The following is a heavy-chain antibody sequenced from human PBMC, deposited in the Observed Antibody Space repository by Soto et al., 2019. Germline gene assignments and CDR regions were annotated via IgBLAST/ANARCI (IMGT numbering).Heavy chain of an antibody. CDR3: ARMDAAVAGTSFDY. CDR2: IYYSGST. D-gene: IGHD6-19*01. Sequence: QVQLQESGPGLVKPSETLSLTCTVSGGSISSYYWSWIRHPPGKGLEWIGYIYYSGSTNYNPSLKSRVTISVDTSKNQFSMKLSSVTAADTAVYYCARMDAAVAGTSFDYWGQGTLVTVSS. CDR1: GGSISSYY. V-gene: IGHV4-59*08. J-gene: IGHJ4*02.